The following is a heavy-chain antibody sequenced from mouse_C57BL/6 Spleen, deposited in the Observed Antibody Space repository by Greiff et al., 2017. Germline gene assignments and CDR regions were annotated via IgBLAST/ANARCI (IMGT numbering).Heavy chain of an antibody. CDR3: ARSYGSIPYYFDY. Sequence: QVQLQQSGAELVRPGTSVKMSCKASGYTFTNYWIGWAKQRPGHGLEWIGDIYPGGGYTNYNEKFKGKATLTADKSSSTAYMQFSSLTSEDSAIYYCARSYGSIPYYFDYWGQGTTLTVSS. D-gene: IGHD1-1*01. CDR2: IYPGGGYT. CDR1: GYTFTNYW. J-gene: IGHJ2*01. V-gene: IGHV1-63*01.